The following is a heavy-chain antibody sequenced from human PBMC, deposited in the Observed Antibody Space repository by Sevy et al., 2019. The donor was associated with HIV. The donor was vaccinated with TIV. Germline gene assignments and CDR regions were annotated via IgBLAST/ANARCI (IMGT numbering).Heavy chain of an antibody. D-gene: IGHD6-19*01. V-gene: IGHV4-34*01. CDR1: VGSFSGYY. J-gene: IGHJ6*02. CDR2: TNHSGST. CDR3: ARGGMAVARAMDV. Sequence: SETLSLTCAVYVGSFSGYYWSWIRQPPGRGLEWIGETNHSGSTNYNPSLKSQVTISVETSKNQFSLKVSSVTAADTAVYYCARGGMAVARAMDVWGQGTTVTVSS.